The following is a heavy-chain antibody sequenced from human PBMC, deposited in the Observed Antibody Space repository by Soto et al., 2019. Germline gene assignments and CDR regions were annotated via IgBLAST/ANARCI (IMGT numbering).Heavy chain of an antibody. Sequence: ASVKVSCKASGYSFAGFYIHWILRAPGQGLEWVGSINSNSGATTYAQKFQDSVAMTRDTSVSTAYMDLNRLTSDDTAIYYCAIIMTHSDSFDIWGQGTMVTVSS. V-gene: IGHV1-2*04. CDR1: GYSFAGFY. CDR2: INSNSGAT. CDR3: AIIMTHSDSFDI. J-gene: IGHJ3*02. D-gene: IGHD3-16*01.